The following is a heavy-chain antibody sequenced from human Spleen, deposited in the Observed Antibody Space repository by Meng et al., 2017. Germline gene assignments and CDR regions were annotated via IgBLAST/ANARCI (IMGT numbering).Heavy chain of an antibody. CDR3: ARDEDISAAGKLFGDY. V-gene: IGHV1-2*06. CDR2: INPKSGDT. CDR1: GYNFPDYY. J-gene: IGHJ4*02. Sequence: QRGGSGAEVEKPGDSVKVSCKPSGYNFPDYYRHWVRRAPGQGLEWMGRINPKSGDTHYAQKFQARVTMTGDTSISTAYMELSGLRSDDTAMYYCARDEDISAAGKLFGDYWGQGTLVTVSS. D-gene: IGHD6-25*01.